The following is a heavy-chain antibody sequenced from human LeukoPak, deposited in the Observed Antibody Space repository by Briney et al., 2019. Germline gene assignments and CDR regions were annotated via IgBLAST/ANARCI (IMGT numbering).Heavy chain of an antibody. CDR3: AKYRVVNYYYYMDV. D-gene: IGHD2-21*01. J-gene: IGHJ6*03. CDR2: ISGSGGST. Sequence: PGGSLRLSCAASGFTFSSYAMSWVRQAPGKGLEWVSAISGSGGSTYYADSVKGRFTISRDNSKNTLYLQMNSLRAEDTAVYYCAKYRVVNYYYYMDVWGKGTTVTVSS. V-gene: IGHV3-23*01. CDR1: GFTFSSYA.